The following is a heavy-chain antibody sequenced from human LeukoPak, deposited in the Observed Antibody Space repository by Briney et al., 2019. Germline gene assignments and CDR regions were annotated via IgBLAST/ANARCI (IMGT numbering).Heavy chain of an antibody. CDR1: GFTFSSYA. CDR3: AKDAPISYYYGSGSYSDP. Sequence: PGGSLRLSCAASGFTFSSYAMSWVRQAPGKGLEWVSAISGSGGSTYHADSVKGRFTISRDNSKNTLYLQMNSLRAEDTAVYYCAKDAPISYYYGSGSYSDPWGQGTLVTVSP. CDR2: ISGSGGST. D-gene: IGHD3-10*01. J-gene: IGHJ5*02. V-gene: IGHV3-23*01.